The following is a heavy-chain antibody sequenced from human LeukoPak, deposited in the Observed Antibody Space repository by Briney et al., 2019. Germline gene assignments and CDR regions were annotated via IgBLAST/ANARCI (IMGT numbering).Heavy chain of an antibody. CDR3: ASSAVVVAATDTYYYYGMDV. J-gene: IGHJ6*02. Sequence: SETLSLTCTVSGGSISSGGYSWSWIRQAPGMGLEWIGYIYHSGSTYYNPSLKSRVTISVDRSKNQFSLKLSSVTAADTAVYYCASSAVVVAATDTYYYYGMDVWGQGTTVTVSS. CDR2: IYHSGST. D-gene: IGHD2-15*01. V-gene: IGHV4-30-2*01. CDR1: GGSISSGGYS.